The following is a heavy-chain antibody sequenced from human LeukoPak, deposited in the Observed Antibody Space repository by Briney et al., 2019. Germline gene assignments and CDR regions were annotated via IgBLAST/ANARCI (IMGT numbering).Heavy chain of an antibody. J-gene: IGHJ4*02. V-gene: IGHV3-49*04. CDR3: SRNGLVDFDY. Sequence: PGQPLRLSCTTSGFAFDDFAMSWVRQPAGKGLEWVGFIRRRAYGGAAEYAASVKGRFIISRDDSKGIAYLQMNSLKTEDTAVYYCSRNGLVDFDYWGQGSRVIVSP. CDR1: GFAFDDFA. CDR2: IRRRAYGGAA.